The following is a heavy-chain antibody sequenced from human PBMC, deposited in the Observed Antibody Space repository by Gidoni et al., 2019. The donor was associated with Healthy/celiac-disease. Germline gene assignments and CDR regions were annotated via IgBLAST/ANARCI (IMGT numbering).Heavy chain of an antibody. J-gene: IGHJ4*02. CDR1: GFTFDDYA. V-gene: IGHV3-9*01. CDR3: AKDIGSNIVVVTAPDY. Sequence: EVQLVASGGGLVQPVRSLRLSCAASGFTFDDYAMHWVRQAPGKGLEWVSGISWNSGSIGYADSVKGRFTISRDNAKNSLYLQMNSLRAEDTALYYCAKDIGSNIVVVTAPDYWGQGTLVTVSS. D-gene: IGHD2-21*02. CDR2: ISWNSGSI.